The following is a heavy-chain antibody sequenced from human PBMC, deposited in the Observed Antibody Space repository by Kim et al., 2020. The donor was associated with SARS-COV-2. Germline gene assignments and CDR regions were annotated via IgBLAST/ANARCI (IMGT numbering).Heavy chain of an antibody. V-gene: IGHV6-1*01. Sequence: SQTLSLTCAISGDSVSSNNAAWNWIRQSPSRGVEWLGRTYYRSKWQNDYAMAVKSRITINPDTSRNQFSLHLGSVTPEDTAIYYCVRDKRGPHWPYNWFDPWRQGTLVTVSS. CDR3: VRDKRGPHWPYNWFDP. J-gene: IGHJ5*02. CDR1: GDSVSSNNAA. CDR2: TYYRSKWQN.